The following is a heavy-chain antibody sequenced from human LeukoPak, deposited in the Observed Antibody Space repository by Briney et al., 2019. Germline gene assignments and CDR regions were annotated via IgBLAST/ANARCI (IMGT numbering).Heavy chain of an antibody. J-gene: IGHJ4*02. CDR2: INPNSGGT. V-gene: IGHV1-2*02. CDR3: ARTMVRGVIFDY. D-gene: IGHD3-10*01. CDR1: GYTFTGYY. Sequence: GASVKVSCKASGYTFTGYYTHWVRQAPGQGLEWMGWINPNSGGTNYAQKFQGRVTMTRDTSISTAYMELSRLRSDDTAVYYCARTMVRGVIFDYWGQGTLVTVSS.